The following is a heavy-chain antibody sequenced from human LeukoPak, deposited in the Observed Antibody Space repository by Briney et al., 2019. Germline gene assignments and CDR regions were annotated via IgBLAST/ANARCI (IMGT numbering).Heavy chain of an antibody. D-gene: IGHD3-16*02. CDR1: GGSFSGYY. J-gene: IGHJ1*01. V-gene: IGHV4-34*01. CDR3: ARGTSYYDYVWGSYRYEYFQH. Sequence: SETLTLTCAVYGGSFSGYYWSWIRQPPGKGLEWIGEINHSGSTNYNPSLKNRVIISVYTSKTQCSLKLSSVTAADTAVYYCARGTSYYDYVWGSYRYEYFQHWGQGTLVTVSS. CDR2: INHSGST.